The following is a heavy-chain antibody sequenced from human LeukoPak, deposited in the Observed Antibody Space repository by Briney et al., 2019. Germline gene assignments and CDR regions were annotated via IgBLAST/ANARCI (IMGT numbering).Heavy chain of an antibody. CDR2: IIPIFGTA. D-gene: IGHD6-13*01. CDR3: ARARRGSSWPNYYFDY. J-gene: IGHJ4*02. V-gene: IGHV1-69*13. Sequence: GASVKVSCKASGGTFSSYAISWVRQAPGQGLEWMGGIIPIFGTANYAQKFQGRVTITADESTSTAYMELSSLRSEDTAVYYCARARRGSSWPNYYFDYWGQGTLVTVSS. CDR1: GGTFSSYA.